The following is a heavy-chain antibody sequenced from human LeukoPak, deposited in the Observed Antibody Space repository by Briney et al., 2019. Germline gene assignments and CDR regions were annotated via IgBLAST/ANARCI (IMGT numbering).Heavy chain of an antibody. J-gene: IGHJ6*02. D-gene: IGHD6-19*01. V-gene: IGHV3-11*05. CDR3: AKGPREYSSGWYDYYYGMDV. CDR1: GFTFSDYY. Sequence: PGGSLRLTCAASGFTFSDYYMSWIRQAPGKGLEWVSYISTGGNYIKDADSVKGRFTISRDNSKNTLYLQMNSLRAEDTAVYYCAKGPREYSSGWYDYYYGMDVWGQGTTVTVSS. CDR2: ISTGGNYI.